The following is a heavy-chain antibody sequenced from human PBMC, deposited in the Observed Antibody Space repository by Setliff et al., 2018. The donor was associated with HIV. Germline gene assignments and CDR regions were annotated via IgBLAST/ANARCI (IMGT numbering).Heavy chain of an antibody. V-gene: IGHV4-39*07. CDR3: ARLGAEDFSDYDWVDY. D-gene: IGHD5-12*01. CDR1: GGSISNGDHY. Sequence: PSETLSLTCTVSGGSISNGDHYWGWIRQPPGKGLEWIGEINHSGDTNYNPSLKSRVTISVDTSKNQFSLNLNSVTAADTAVYYCARLGAEDFSDYDWVDYWGQGTLVTVSS. J-gene: IGHJ4*02. CDR2: INHSGDT.